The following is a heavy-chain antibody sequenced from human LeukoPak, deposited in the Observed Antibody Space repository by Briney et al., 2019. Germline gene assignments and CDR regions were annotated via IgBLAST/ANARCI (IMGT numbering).Heavy chain of an antibody. D-gene: IGHD1-26*01. CDR1: GFTFSSYA. V-gene: IGHV3-30-3*01. J-gene: IGHJ4*02. Sequence: GGSLRLSCAASGFTFSSYAMHWVRQAPGKGLEWVAVISYDGSNKYYADSVKGRFTISRDNSKNTLYLQMNSLRAEDTAVYYCARDIHSGSYHSPLILDYWGQGTLVTVSS. CDR2: ISYDGSNK. CDR3: ARDIHSGSYHSPLILDY.